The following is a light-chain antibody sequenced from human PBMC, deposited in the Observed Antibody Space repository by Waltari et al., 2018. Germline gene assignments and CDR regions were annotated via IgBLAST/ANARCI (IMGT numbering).Light chain of an antibody. CDR2: DVN. CDR1: SSDVAGYNS. CDR3: GSYADTSTWV. J-gene: IGLJ3*02. Sequence: QSVLTQPPSAPASPGQSVTISCPLSSSDVAGYNSVSWYQRHPGTPPKLMIYDVNKRPSGVPDRFSGSKSGNTASLTVSGLQVEDEGDYYCGSYADTSTWVFGGGTSLTVL. V-gene: IGLV2-8*01.